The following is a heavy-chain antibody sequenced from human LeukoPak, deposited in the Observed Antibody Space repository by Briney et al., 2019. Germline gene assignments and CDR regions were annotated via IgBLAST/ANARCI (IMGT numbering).Heavy chain of an antibody. J-gene: IGHJ3*02. D-gene: IGHD5-18*01. V-gene: IGHV4-38-2*02. CDR2: IYHSGST. CDR1: GYSISSGYY. Sequence: PSETLSLTCTVSGYSISSGYYWGWIRQPPGKGLEWIGSIYHSGSTYYNPALRSRVTISIDTSKNQFSLKLRSVTAADTAVYYCAGLGHTYAYSAFDIWGQGTMVTVSS. CDR3: AGLGHTYAYSAFDI.